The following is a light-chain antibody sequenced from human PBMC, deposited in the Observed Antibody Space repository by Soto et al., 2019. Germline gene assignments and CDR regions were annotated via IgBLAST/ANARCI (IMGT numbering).Light chain of an antibody. Sequence: ETVMTQSPATLSVSPGERATLSCRAGQSVSSNLAWYQQKPGQAPRLLIYGASSRATGIPDRFSGSGSGTDFTLTISRLAPEDFAVYYCQQYGGSPLTFGGGTKVDIK. V-gene: IGKV3-20*01. CDR1: QSVSSN. J-gene: IGKJ4*01. CDR3: QQYGGSPLT. CDR2: GAS.